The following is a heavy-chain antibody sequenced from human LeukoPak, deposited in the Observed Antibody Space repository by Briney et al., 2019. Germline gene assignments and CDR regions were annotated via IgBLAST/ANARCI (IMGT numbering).Heavy chain of an antibody. D-gene: IGHD6-13*01. CDR3: ARGSSLIAAAGIIGY. CDR1: GGSISSYY. J-gene: IGHJ4*02. V-gene: IGHV4-59*01. CDR2: IYYSGST. Sequence: SETLSLTCTVSGGSISSYYWSWIRQPPGKGLEWIGYIYYSGSTDYNPSLKSRVTISVDTSKNQFSLKLSSVTAADTAVYYCARGSSLIAAAGIIGYWGQGTLVTVSS.